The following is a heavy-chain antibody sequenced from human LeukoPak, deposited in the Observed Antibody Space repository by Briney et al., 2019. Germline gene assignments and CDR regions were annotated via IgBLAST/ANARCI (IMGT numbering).Heavy chain of an antibody. CDR1: GFTFSSYA. Sequence: GGSLRLSCAASGFTFSSYAIHWVRQAPGKGLEWVAVISYDGSNEYYAESVKGRFTLSRDNSKNTVYLQMNSLRAEDTPVYYCAKLLGDIAVADYYYYYGMDVWGQGTTVTVSS. V-gene: IGHV3-30-3*02. CDR2: ISYDGSNE. CDR3: AKLLGDIAVADYYYYYGMDV. D-gene: IGHD6-19*01. J-gene: IGHJ6*02.